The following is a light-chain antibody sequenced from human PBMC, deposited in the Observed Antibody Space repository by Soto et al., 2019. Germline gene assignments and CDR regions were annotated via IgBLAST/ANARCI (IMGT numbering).Light chain of an antibody. CDR3: QQYNNWPRWT. Sequence: DIVLTQSPGTLSVSPGERATLSCRASQSVSSNLAWYQQKPGQAPRLLIYGASTRATGIPARFSGSGSGTEFTLTISSLQSEDFAVYYCQQYNNWPRWTFGQGTKVDIK. CDR1: QSVSSN. J-gene: IGKJ1*01. CDR2: GAS. V-gene: IGKV3-15*01.